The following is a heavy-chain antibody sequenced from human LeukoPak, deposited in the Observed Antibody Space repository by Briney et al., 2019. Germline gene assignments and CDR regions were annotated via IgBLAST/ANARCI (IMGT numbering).Heavy chain of an antibody. CDR3: ARKIAAAGMGFDY. J-gene: IGHJ4*02. CDR1: GFTFSSYA. V-gene: IGHV3-23*01. Sequence: GGSLRLSCEASGFTFSSYAMSWVRQAPGKGLEWVSAISGSGGSTYYADSVKGRFTISRDNSKNTLYLQMNSLRAEDTAVYYCARKIAAAGMGFDYWGQGTLVTVSS. D-gene: IGHD6-13*01. CDR2: ISGSGGST.